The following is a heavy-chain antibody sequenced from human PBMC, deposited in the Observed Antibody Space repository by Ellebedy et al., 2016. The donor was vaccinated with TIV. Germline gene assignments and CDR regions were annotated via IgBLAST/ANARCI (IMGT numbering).Heavy chain of an antibody. CDR2: IHPTFGPT. CDR3: AQAPLFAEIKLLGMDV. J-gene: IGHJ6*02. Sequence: SVKVSCKGSEGSLSRSAISWVRQAPGQGLEWMGGIHPTFGPTTYAQRFQGRVLITADESTSTAYMDLSSLTSADTAVYYCAQAPLFAEIKLLGMDVWGQGTSVTVSS. CDR1: EGSLSRSA. D-gene: IGHD4-23*01. V-gene: IGHV1-69*13.